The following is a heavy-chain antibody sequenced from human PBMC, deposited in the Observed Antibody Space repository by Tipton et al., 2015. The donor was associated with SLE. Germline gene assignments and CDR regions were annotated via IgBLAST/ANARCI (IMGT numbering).Heavy chain of an antibody. CDR2: VHSSGST. CDR3: ATSGYDSLSWFDP. CDR1: GGSISSYY. V-gene: IGHV4-59*03. J-gene: IGHJ5*02. Sequence: TLSLTCTVSGGSISSYYWSWIRQPPGKRLEWIGHVHSSGSTHYNPSLKSRVTISLDTSKNQFSLRMGSVTAADTAVYYCATSGYDSLSWFDPWGQGTPVTVSS. D-gene: IGHD5-12*01.